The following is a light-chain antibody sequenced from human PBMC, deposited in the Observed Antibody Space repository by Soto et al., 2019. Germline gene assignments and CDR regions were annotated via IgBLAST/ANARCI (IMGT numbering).Light chain of an antibody. Sequence: QSVLTQPDSVSGSPGQSITISCTGTPSDIGRYNYVSWYQQFPGKVPKLLIYEVTYRPSGVSARFSGSKSGSTASLTISGLQAEDEADYYCSSYSTTSSPHVLFGGGTKVTVL. J-gene: IGLJ2*01. CDR2: EVT. V-gene: IGLV2-14*01. CDR1: PSDIGRYNY. CDR3: SSYSTTSSPHVL.